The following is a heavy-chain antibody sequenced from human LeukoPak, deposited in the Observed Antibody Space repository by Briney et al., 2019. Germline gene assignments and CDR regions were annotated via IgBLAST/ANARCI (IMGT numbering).Heavy chain of an antibody. J-gene: IGHJ4*02. CDR1: GFTFSNYE. D-gene: IGHD6-6*01. CDR2: TSNSGGST. V-gene: IGHV3-23*01. CDR3: AKETSSSFDY. Sequence: GGSLRLSCAASGFTFSNYEMNWVRQAPGKGLEWVSGTSNSGGSTYYADAVKGRFTISRDNSKNTLYLQMNSLRAEDTAVYYCAKETSSSFDYWGQGTLVTVSS.